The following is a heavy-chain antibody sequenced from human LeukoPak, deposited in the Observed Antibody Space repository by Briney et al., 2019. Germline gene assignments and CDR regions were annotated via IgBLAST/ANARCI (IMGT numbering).Heavy chain of an antibody. CDR3: ARVPSPQLGYFDY. Sequence: PGGSLRLSCAASGFTFSTYAMTWVRQAPGKGLEWVAVISYDGSNKYYADSVKGRFTISRDNSKNTLYLQMNSLRAEDTAVYYCARVPSPQLGYFDYWGQGTLVTVSS. V-gene: IGHV3-30-3*01. CDR1: GFTFSTYA. D-gene: IGHD1-1*01. J-gene: IGHJ4*02. CDR2: ISYDGSNK.